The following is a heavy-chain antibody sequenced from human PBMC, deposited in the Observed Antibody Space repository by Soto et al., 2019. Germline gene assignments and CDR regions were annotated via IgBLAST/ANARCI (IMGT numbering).Heavy chain of an antibody. CDR3: ARGYDSSGYYWHYFDY. CDR1: GGSISSSSYY. J-gene: IGHJ4*02. Sequence: QLQLQESGPGLVKPSETLSLTCTVSGGSISSSSYYWGWIRQPPGKGLEWIGSIYYSGSTYYNPSLKSRVTISVDTSKNQFSLKLSSVTAADTAVYYCARGYDSSGYYWHYFDYWGQGTLVTVSS. D-gene: IGHD3-22*01. CDR2: IYYSGST. V-gene: IGHV4-39*01.